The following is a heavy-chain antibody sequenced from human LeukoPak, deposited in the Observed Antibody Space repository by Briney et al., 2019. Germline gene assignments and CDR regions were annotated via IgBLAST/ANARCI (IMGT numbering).Heavy chain of an antibody. CDR1: GFTFSTYG. CDR2: ISGGGSA. V-gene: IGHV3-23*01. D-gene: IGHD4-17*01. Sequence: PGGSLRLSCAASGFTFSTYGMNWIRQAPGKGLEWVSVISGGGSAFYADSVEGRFTISRDNSRSTLFLQMDSLRAEDTAVYYCARDHHGDKRSDYWGLGTLVTVSS. CDR3: ARDHHGDKRSDY. J-gene: IGHJ4*02.